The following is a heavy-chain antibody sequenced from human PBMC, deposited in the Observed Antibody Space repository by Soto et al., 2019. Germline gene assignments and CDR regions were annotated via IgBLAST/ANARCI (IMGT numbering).Heavy chain of an antibody. J-gene: IGHJ4*02. CDR1: DGSISSYH. V-gene: IGHV4-4*07. CDR2: IHSSGSI. CDR3: ARDRITVAGRAGFDY. Sequence: SETLSLTCSVSDGSISSYHWSWIRQPAGKGLEWIGRIHSSGSINFNPTLKSRVTMSVDTSKNQFSLKLSSVTAADTAIYYCARDRITVAGRAGFDYWGQGTLVTVSS. D-gene: IGHD6-19*01.